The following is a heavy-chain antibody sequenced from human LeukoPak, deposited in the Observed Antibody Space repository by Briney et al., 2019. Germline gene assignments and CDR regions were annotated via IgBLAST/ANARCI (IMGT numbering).Heavy chain of an antibody. CDR1: GLTFSSYA. CDR2: ISYDGSNK. J-gene: IGHJ4*02. D-gene: IGHD6-19*01. CDR3: ARDRSGWYGGPSKY. Sequence: GGSLRLSCAASGLTFSSYAMHWVRQAPGKGLEWVAVISYDGSNKYYADSVKGRFTISRDNSKNTLYLQMNSLRAEDTAVYYCARDRSGWYGGPSKYWGQGTLVTVSS. V-gene: IGHV3-30-3*01.